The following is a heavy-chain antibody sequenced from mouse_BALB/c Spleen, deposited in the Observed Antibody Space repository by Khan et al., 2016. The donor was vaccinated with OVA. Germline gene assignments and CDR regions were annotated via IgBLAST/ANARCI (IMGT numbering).Heavy chain of an antibody. V-gene: IGHV2-2*02. CDR2: IWSAGST. Sequence: QVQLKQSGPGLVQPSQSLSITCTVSGFSLNNYSVHWVRQSPGKGLEWLGIIWSAGSTDYNAAFISRLTISKDNSRSHVFFKMNSLQPNDTAIYYCARRGYDYGRGALFAYWGQGTLVTVSA. J-gene: IGHJ3*01. D-gene: IGHD2-4*01. CDR1: GFSLNNYS. CDR3: ARRGYDYGRGALFAY.